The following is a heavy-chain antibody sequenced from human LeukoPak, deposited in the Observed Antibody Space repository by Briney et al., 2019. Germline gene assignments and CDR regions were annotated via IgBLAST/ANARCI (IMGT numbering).Heavy chain of an antibody. J-gene: IGHJ4*02. CDR1: QFTFNGSL. V-gene: IGHV3-7*01. D-gene: IGHD1-1*01. Sequence: PGGSLRLSCADSQFTFNGSLMNWVRQAPGKGLEWVANMDPTGSQKRYVDSVKGRFTISKDNPGASLYLDMHSLRAEDTAIYYCAIWTSGNYWGQGTLVTVSS. CDR3: AIWTSGNY. CDR2: MDPTGSQK.